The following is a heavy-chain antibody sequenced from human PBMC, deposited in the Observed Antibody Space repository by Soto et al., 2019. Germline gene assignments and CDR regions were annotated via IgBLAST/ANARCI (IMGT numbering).Heavy chain of an antibody. D-gene: IGHD5-12*01. CDR1: GFTFNTYA. J-gene: IGHJ4*02. CDR2: IGGSDSNT. Sequence: GGSLRLSCAASGFTFNTYAMSWVRQAPGKGPEWVSTIGGSDSNTFYPDSVKGRFTISRDNSKNMVYLQMNSLRAEDTAVYYCAKDLREMATIRPDYWGQGILVTVSS. V-gene: IGHV3-23*01. CDR3: AKDLREMATIRPDY.